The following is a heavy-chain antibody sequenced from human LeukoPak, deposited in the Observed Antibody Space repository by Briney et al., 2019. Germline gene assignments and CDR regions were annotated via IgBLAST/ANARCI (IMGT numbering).Heavy chain of an antibody. CDR2: MNHSGSA. CDR3: ARLRGATVAHNWFDP. CDR1: GFTFSTFA. V-gene: IGHV4-34*01. J-gene: IGHJ5*02. Sequence: GSLRLSCAASGFTFSTFAMVWIRQPPGKGLEWIGEMNHSGSANYNPSLKSRVTISVDTSKNQCSLRLSSVTAADTAVYYCARLRGATVAHNWFDPWGQGTLVTVSS. D-gene: IGHD6-19*01.